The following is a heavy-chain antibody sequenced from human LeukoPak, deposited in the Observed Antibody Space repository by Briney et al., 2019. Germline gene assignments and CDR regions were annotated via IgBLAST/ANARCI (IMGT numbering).Heavy chain of an antibody. CDR1: GFTFNTYS. Sequence: GGSLRLSCAASGFTFNTYSIYWVRQAPGKGLEWVSLISSDGGTKYYADSVKGRFTISRDNSKNTVHLQMNSLRPEDTAVYYCARKLSGQQWLVHLDYWGQGTLVTVSS. J-gene: IGHJ4*02. CDR3: ARKLSGQQWLVHLDY. V-gene: IGHV3-30-3*01. CDR2: ISSDGGTK. D-gene: IGHD6-19*01.